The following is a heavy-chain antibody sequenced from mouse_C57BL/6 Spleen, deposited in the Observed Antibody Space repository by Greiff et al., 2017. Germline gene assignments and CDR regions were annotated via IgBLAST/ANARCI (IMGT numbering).Heavy chain of an antibody. Sequence: EVKLMESGEGLVKPGGSLKLSCAASGFTFSSYAMSWVRQTPEKRLEWVAYISSGGDCLYSADTVKGRFTISRDNARNTLYLQMSSLKSEDTAMYYCTREYVARYAMDYWGQGTSVTVSS. CDR2: ISSGGDCL. J-gene: IGHJ4*01. CDR3: TREYVARYAMDY. V-gene: IGHV5-9-1*02. D-gene: IGHD2-10*02. CDR1: GFTFSSYA.